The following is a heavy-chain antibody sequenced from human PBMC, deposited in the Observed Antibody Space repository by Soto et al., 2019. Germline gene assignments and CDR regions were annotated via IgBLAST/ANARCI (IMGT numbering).Heavy chain of an antibody. V-gene: IGHV3-23*01. J-gene: IGHJ4*02. D-gene: IGHD3-3*01. Sequence: PWGSLRLSCAASGFTFSSYAMSWVRQAPGKGLEWVSAISGSGGSTYYADSVKGRFTISRDNSKNTLYLQMNSLRAEDTAVYYCAKESYYDFWSGYYGSDYWGQGTLVTVSS. CDR1: GFTFSSYA. CDR2: ISGSGGST. CDR3: AKESYYDFWSGYYGSDY.